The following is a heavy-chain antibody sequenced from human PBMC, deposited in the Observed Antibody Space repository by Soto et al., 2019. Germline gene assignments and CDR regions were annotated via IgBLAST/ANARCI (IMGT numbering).Heavy chain of an antibody. CDR3: AHSGYNWNDLDY. V-gene: IGHV2-5*01. Sequence: KESGPTLVKPTQTLTLTCTFSGFSLTTSGVGVAWIRQPPGKALEWLAVIYWNEDNRYSPSLKRRLTITKDTSKNQVVLTMTNMDPVDTATYYCAHSGYNWNDLDYWGQGTLVTVSS. CDR1: GFSLTTSGVG. CDR2: IYWNEDN. J-gene: IGHJ4*02. D-gene: IGHD1-20*01.